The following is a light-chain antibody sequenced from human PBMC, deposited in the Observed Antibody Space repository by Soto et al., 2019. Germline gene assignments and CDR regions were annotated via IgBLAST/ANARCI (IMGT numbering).Light chain of an antibody. J-gene: IGLJ1*01. V-gene: IGLV2-14*01. CDR2: EAA. CDR3: ISYKTDDTFV. CDR1: RSDIGASNS. Sequence: QSVLTQPASVSGSPGQSITISCAGTRSDIGASNSVSWYQHLPGRPPTLIIYEAANRPSGVSERFSGSKTGDTASLTISGLQADDEAEYFCISYKTDDTFVFGSGTKLTVL.